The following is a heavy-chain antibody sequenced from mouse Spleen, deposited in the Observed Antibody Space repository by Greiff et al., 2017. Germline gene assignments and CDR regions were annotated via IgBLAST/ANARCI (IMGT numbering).Heavy chain of an antibody. CDR2: IYPRSGNT. D-gene: IGHD2-12*01. CDR1: GYTFTSYG. J-gene: IGHJ3*01. Sequence: QVHVKQSGAELARPGASVKLSCKASGYTFTSYGISWVKQRTGQGLEWIGEIYPRSGNTYYNEKFKGKATLTADKSSSTAYMELRSLTSEDSAVYFCARVGYEAYWGQGTLVTVSA. V-gene: IGHV1-81*01. CDR3: ARVGYEAY.